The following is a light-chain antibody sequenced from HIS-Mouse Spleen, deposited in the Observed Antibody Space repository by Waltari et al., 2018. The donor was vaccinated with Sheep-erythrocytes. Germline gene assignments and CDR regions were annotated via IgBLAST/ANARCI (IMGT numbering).Light chain of an antibody. V-gene: IGLV2-11*01. CDR1: SSDVGGYNY. CDR2: DVS. CDR3: CSYAGSYNHV. J-gene: IGLJ1*01. Sequence: QSALTQPRSVSGSPGQSVPISCTGTSSDVGGYNYVSWYQQHPGKAPKLMIYDVSKRPSGVPDRFSCSKSGNTASLTISGLQAEDEADYYCCSYAGSYNHVFATGTKVTVL.